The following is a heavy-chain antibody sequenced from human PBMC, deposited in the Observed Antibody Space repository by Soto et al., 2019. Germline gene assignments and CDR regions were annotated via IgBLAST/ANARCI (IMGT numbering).Heavy chain of an antibody. V-gene: IGHV3-9*01. Sequence: EVQLVESGGDLVQPGRSLRLSCAASGFTFDNYAMHWVRQVPGKAPEWVSGISWNSGTTGYADSVKGRFTISRDSARNSLYLQMNSLRPEYTALYYCAKDVRDLWWGGGYFENWGQGTPVTVSS. J-gene: IGHJ4*02. CDR1: GFTFDNYA. D-gene: IGHD2-8*01. CDR3: AKDVRDLWWGGGYFEN. CDR2: ISWNSGTT.